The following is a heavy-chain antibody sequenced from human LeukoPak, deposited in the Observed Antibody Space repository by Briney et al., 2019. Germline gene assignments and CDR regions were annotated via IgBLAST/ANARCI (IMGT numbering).Heavy chain of an antibody. Sequence: GSLRLSCAASGFTFSSYSMNWVRQAPGKGLEWVSSISSSSSYIYYADSVKGRFTISRDNAKNSLYLQMNSLRAEDTAVYYCALGITAAGYYYYYYIDVWGKGTTVTVSS. CDR2: ISSSSSYI. V-gene: IGHV3-21*01. CDR3: ALGITAAGYYYYYYIDV. J-gene: IGHJ6*03. D-gene: IGHD6-13*01. CDR1: GFTFSSYS.